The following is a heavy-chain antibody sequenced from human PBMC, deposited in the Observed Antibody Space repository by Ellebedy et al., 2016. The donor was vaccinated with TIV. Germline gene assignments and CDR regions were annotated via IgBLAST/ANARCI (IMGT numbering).Heavy chain of an antibody. CDR2: ISSSGSTT. CDR1: GFHFSSYD. Sequence: GGSLRLSCAASGFHFSSYDANWVRQAPGRGLEWLSYISSSGSTTKYADSVKGRFTISRDNAKNSLYLQMNSLRAEDTAVYYCARDDSSGYPRYFDYWGQGTLVTVSS. CDR3: ARDDSSGYPRYFDY. V-gene: IGHV3-48*03. D-gene: IGHD3-22*01. J-gene: IGHJ4*02.